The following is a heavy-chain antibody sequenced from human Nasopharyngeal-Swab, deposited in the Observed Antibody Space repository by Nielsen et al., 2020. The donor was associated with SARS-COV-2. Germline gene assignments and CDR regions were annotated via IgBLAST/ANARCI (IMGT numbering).Heavy chain of an antibody. CDR3: AKDLRGPYFF. Sequence: GGSLRLSCVASGYSFRTYGMSWVRQVPGKGLEWVSATSGSGDISGRGGSTYYADSVKGRFTISRDNSKNTVSLQMSSLRAEDTAVYYCAKDLRGPYFFWGQGTLVTISS. J-gene: IGHJ4*02. D-gene: IGHD2/OR15-2a*01. CDR2: TSGSGDISGRGGST. CDR1: GYSFRTYG. V-gene: IGHV3-23*01.